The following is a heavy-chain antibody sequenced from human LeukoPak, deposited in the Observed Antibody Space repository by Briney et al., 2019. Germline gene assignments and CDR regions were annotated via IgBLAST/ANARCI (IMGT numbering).Heavy chain of an antibody. V-gene: IGHV1-18*01. Sequence: GASLKVSCKASGYPFATYGITWVRQAPGQGLEWMGWISGYNGNTNYAQMLQGRVTMTTDTSTNTAYMEPRSLRSDDSAVYYCARAYSSSSTHFDYWGQGTLVTVSS. CDR1: GYPFATYG. D-gene: IGHD6-13*01. CDR3: ARAYSSSSTHFDY. J-gene: IGHJ4*02. CDR2: ISGYNGNT.